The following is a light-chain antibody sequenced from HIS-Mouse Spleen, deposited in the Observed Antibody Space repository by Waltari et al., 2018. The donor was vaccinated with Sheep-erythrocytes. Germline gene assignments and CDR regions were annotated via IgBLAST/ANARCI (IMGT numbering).Light chain of an antibody. CDR1: QSISSY. CDR3: QQRSNWPPWT. Sequence: EIVLTQSPATLSLSPGERATLSCRASQSISSYLAWYQQKPGQDPRLLIYHASNKATGIPARFSCSGSVTHFTLTISSLEPEDFAVYYCQQRSNWPPWTFGQGTKVEIK. V-gene: IGKV3-11*01. J-gene: IGKJ1*01. CDR2: HAS.